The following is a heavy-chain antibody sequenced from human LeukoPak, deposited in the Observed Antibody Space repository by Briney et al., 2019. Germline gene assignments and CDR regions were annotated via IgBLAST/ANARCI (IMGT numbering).Heavy chain of an antibody. J-gene: IGHJ4*02. D-gene: IGHD5-24*01. CDR2: ITPGGGT. CDR3: ARDRYGDGFAHFDY. V-gene: IGHV1-2*02. Sequence: ASVKVSCKASGYTFTYYAMHWVRQAPGKELQWMGWITPGGGTNYPQKFQGRVAITWDTSITTAYMDLSRLTSDDTAVYYCARDRYGDGFAHFDYWGQGALVTVSS. CDR1: GYTFTYYA.